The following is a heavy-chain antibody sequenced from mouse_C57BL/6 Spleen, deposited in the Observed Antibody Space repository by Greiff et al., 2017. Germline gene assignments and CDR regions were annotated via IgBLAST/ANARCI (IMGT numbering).Heavy chain of an antibody. Sequence: DVKLVESGGGLVKPGGSLKLSCAASGFTSSSYTMSWVRQTPEKRLEWVATISGGGGNTYYPDSVKGRFTISRDNAKNTPYLQMSSLRSEDTALYYCAREGLLAYWGQGTLVTVSA. CDR2: ISGGGGNT. CDR3: AREGLLAY. CDR1: GFTSSSYT. J-gene: IGHJ3*01. D-gene: IGHD3-1*01. V-gene: IGHV5-9*01.